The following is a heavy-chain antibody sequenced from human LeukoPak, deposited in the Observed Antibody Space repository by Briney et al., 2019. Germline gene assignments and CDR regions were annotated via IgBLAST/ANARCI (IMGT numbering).Heavy chain of an antibody. J-gene: IGHJ4*02. V-gene: IGHV1-24*01. D-gene: IGHD6-19*01. CDR2: FDPEDGET. CDR1: GYTLSELP. Sequence: GASVKVSCKFSGYTLSELPMHWVRQAPGKGLEWMGGFDPEDGETISAQKFQGRLTMTEDTSRDTAYMELSSLRSEDTAVYYCARVAPLNSSGWKYFFDHWGQGTLVTVSS. CDR3: ARVAPLNSSGWKYFFDH.